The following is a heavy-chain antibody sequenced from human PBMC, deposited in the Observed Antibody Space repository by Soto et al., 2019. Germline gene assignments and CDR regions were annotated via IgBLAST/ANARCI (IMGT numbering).Heavy chain of an antibody. CDR3: ARGRGTVTDN. Sequence: QVQLQESGPGLVKPSQTLSLTCTVSGDSISSGGYYWSWIRQHPWKGLEWIGYIYYSGSTFYNPSLKSRVIISVDTSKNQFSLKLNSVTAADTAFYYCARGRGTVTDNWGQGTLVTVSS. CDR2: IYYSGST. V-gene: IGHV4-31*03. CDR1: GDSISSGGYY. J-gene: IGHJ4*02. D-gene: IGHD4-17*01.